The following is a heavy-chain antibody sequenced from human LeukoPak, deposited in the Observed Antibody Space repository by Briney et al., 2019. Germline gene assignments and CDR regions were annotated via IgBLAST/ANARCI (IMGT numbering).Heavy chain of an antibody. CDR3: ARGEYYYDSSGSDY. Sequence: VASVKVSCKASGYTFTSYYMHWVRQAPGQGLEWMGWINPNSGGTNYAQKFQGRVTMTRDTSISTAYMELSRLRSEDTAVYYCARGEYYYDSSGSDYWGQGTLVTVSS. D-gene: IGHD3-22*01. CDR1: GYTFTSYY. V-gene: IGHV1-2*02. CDR2: INPNSGGT. J-gene: IGHJ4*02.